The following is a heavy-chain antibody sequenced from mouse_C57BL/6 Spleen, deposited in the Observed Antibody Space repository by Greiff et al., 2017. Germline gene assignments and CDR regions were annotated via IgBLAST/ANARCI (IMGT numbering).Heavy chain of an antibody. CDR1: GYTFTSYG. Sequence: VKLQQSGAELARPGASVKLSCTASGYTFTSYGISWVQQRTGQGLEWIGEIYPRSGNTSYNDKFNGKATLTADKACSAANMELRSLTSEDSAVYFCARAGSHFDYWGQGTTLTVAS. CDR2: IYPRSGNT. D-gene: IGHD1-1*01. CDR3: ARAGSHFDY. J-gene: IGHJ2*01. V-gene: IGHV1-81*01.